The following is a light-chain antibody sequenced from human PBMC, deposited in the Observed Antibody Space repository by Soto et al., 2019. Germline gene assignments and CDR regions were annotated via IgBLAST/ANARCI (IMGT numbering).Light chain of an antibody. CDR3: SSFTSSTTYD. V-gene: IGLV2-14*01. Sequence: QSALTQSASVSGSPGQSITISCTGTSSDVGNYNYVSWYQQHPGEVPKLIIFNVNNRPSGVSNRFSGSKSGNTASLTISGLQAEDEADYYCSSFTSSTTYDFGTGTKLTVL. CDR1: SSDVGNYNY. CDR2: NVN. J-gene: IGLJ1*01.